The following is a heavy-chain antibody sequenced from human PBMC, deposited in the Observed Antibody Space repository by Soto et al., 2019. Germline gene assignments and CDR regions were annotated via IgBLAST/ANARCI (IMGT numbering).Heavy chain of an antibody. Sequence: ETLSRTCAVYGGSFSGYYRSWIRQPPGKGLEWIGEINHSVRTNYNPSLKSRVTISVDTSKNQCSLKISSATAADTAVYYWARLTYGDYSSWGQGTLVTLSS. J-gene: IGHJ5*02. CDR3: ARLTYGDYSS. CDR2: INHSVRT. D-gene: IGHD4-17*01. V-gene: IGHV4-34*01. CDR1: GGSFSGYY.